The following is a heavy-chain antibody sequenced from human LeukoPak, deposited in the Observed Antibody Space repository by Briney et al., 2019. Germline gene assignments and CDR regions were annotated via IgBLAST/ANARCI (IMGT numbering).Heavy chain of an antibody. V-gene: IGHV4-59*12. CDR3: ARAVSRGSLLVDY. D-gene: IGHD3-22*01. J-gene: IGHJ4*02. CDR2: IYYSGST. Sequence: SETLSLTCTVSGGSISSYYWSWIRQPPGKGLEWIGYIYYSGSTYYNPSLKSRVTISVDRSKNQFSLKLSSVTAADTAVYYCARAVSRGSLLVDYWGQGTLVTVSS. CDR1: GGSISSYY.